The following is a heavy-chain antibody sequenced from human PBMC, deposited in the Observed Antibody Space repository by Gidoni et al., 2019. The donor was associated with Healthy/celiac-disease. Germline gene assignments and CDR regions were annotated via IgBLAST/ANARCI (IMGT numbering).Heavy chain of an antibody. D-gene: IGHD6-13*01. Sequence: QVQLVQSGAEVQMPGASVQVSCTASGYNFTSYYLHWVRQAPGQGLEWMGIINPSGGSTSYEQKFQGRVTMTRDTSTSTVYMELSSLRSEDTAVYYWAREIAAAGTLWADYWGQGTLVTVSS. CDR1: GYNFTSYY. CDR3: AREIAAAGTLWADY. V-gene: IGHV1-46*01. CDR2: INPSGGST. J-gene: IGHJ4*02.